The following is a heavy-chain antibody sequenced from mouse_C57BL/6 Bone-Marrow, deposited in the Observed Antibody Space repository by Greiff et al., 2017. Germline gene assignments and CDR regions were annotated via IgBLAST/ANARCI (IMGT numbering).Heavy chain of an antibody. CDR3: ARDHDDYWFGY. J-gene: IGHJ3*01. CDR1: GYSFTGYW. D-gene: IGHD2-13*01. V-gene: IGHV1-9*01. CDR2: FIPGSGTT. Sequence: VQLQQSGAELMKPGASVKLSCKASGYSFTGYWMEWVKQSPGHGLEWIGEFIPGSGTTNYNEKFKGKATFTADPSSNTAYLQLSSLTTEDSAVYYCARDHDDYWFGYWGQGTRVTVSA.